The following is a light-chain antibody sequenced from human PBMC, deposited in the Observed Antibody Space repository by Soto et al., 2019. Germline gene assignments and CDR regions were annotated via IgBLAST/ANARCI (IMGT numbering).Light chain of an antibody. CDR2: DAS. CDR1: QSVSLY. Sequence: EIVLTQSPATLSLSPGERATLSCRASQSVSLYLAWYQHKPGQAPRLLIFDASKRATGIPARFSGRGSVTAFALTISSLEPEFFAVCYCQQRTKWPGTFGQGSKVAIK. V-gene: IGKV3-11*01. J-gene: IGKJ2*01. CDR3: QQRTKWPGT.